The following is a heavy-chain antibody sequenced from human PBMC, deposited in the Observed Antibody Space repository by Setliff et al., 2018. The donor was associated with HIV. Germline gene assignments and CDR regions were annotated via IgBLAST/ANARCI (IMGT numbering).Heavy chain of an antibody. CDR2: VHHTGYL. J-gene: IGHJ5*01. CDR1: GGPLTDHY. V-gene: IGHV4-34*01. Sequence: PSETLSLTCAVHGGPLTDHYWNWIRQSPGKGLEWIAEVHHTGYLNYNPSLKSRVTISLDTSKNEISLKVTSVTAADTAGYYCARVRLELRQYWFDSWGQGSPVTVSS. CDR3: ARVRLELRQYWFDS. D-gene: IGHD1-7*01.